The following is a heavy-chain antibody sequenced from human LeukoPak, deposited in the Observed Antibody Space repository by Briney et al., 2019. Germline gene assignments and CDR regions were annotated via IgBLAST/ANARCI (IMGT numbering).Heavy chain of an antibody. J-gene: IGHJ4*02. Sequence: GGSLRLSCTVSGFTVSSNSMSWVRQAPGKGLEWVSFIYSGDTHYSDSVKGRFTISRDDAKNSLYLQMNSLRVEDTAVYYCVRDRLWAFDYWGQGILVTVSS. CDR1: GFTVSSNS. CDR2: IYSGDT. V-gene: IGHV3-53*01. D-gene: IGHD1-26*01. CDR3: VRDRLWAFDY.